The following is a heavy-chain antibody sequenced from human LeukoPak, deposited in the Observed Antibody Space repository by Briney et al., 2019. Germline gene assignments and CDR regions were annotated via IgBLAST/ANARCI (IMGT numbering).Heavy chain of an antibody. CDR3: ARRPGYCSSTSCYQDAFDI. V-gene: IGHV5-51*01. D-gene: IGHD2-2*01. CDR2: IYPGNSDT. Sequence: GEPLNISGMASGYSFTSYWIGWVRQMPRKGLEWMGIIYPGNSDTRYTTSFQGQVTISADKSISTAYLQWCSLKASDTAMYYCARRPGYCSSTSCYQDAFDIWGQGTMVTVSS. CDR1: GYSFTSYW. J-gene: IGHJ3*02.